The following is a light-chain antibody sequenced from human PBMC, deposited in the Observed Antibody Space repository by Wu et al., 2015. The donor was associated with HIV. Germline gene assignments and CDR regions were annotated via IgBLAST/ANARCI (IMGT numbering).Light chain of an antibody. CDR2: DAS. Sequence: PRGRATLSCRAGQSVASFLASVPTRKPGPRLPRLLIYDASNRATGIPARFSGSGSGTDFTLTISSLEPEDFAVYYCQQYGSSPTFGGGTKVEI. CDR1: QSVASF. J-gene: IGKJ4*01. CDR3: QQYGSSPT. V-gene: IGKV3-11*01.